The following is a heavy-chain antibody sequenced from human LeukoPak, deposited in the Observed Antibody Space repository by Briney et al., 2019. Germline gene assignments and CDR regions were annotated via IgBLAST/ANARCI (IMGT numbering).Heavy chain of an antibody. V-gene: IGHV1-3*01. D-gene: IGHD3-22*01. CDR2: INAGNGNT. Sequence: ASVKVSCKASGYTFTSYGISWVRQAPGQRLEWMGWINAGNGNTKYSQKFQGRVTITRDTSASTAYMELSSLRSEDTTVYYCARSNSYYDSSGYYQHWGQGTLVTVSS. J-gene: IGHJ1*01. CDR3: ARSNSYYDSSGYYQH. CDR1: GYTFTSYG.